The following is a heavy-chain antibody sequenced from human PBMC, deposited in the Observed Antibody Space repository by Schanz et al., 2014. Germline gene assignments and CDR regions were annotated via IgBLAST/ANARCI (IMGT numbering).Heavy chain of an antibody. J-gene: IGHJ5*02. Sequence: QLQLQGSGPGLLKPSDTMSLTCTVSGDSINTGGYFWSWLRQSGKGLEWIGFIYYTGSTYYNPSLKSRVTISLDTSKNQFSLKLSSVTAADTAVYYCARWGQYCSSTSCYNHWFDPWGQGTLVTVSS. D-gene: IGHD2-2*02. V-gene: IGHV4-31*03. CDR1: GDSINTGGYF. CDR2: IYYTGST. CDR3: ARWGQYCSSTSCYNHWFDP.